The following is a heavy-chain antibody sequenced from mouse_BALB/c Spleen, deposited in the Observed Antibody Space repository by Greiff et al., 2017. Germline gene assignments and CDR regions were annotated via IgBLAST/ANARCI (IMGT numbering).Heavy chain of an antibody. Sequence: EVLLVESGGGLVQPGGSLRLSCATSGFTFTDYYMSWVRQPPGKALEWLGFIRNKANGYTTEYSASVKGRFTISRDNSQSILYLQMNTLRAEDSATYYCAREGYYYAMDYWGQGTSVTGSS. D-gene: IGHD2-12*01. CDR2: IRNKANGYTT. CDR3: AREGYYYAMDY. V-gene: IGHV7-3*02. J-gene: IGHJ4*01. CDR1: GFTFTDYY.